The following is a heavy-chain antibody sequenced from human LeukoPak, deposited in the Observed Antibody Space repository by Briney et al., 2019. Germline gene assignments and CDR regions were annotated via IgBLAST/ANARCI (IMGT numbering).Heavy chain of an antibody. CDR2: ISSSSGTI. CDR1: GFTFSHHY. Sequence: GGSLRLSCAASGFTFSHHYMSWIRQGPERGLEWVSYISSSSGTIYYADSVKGRFTISRDNGKNSLYLQMNSLRAEDTAVYYCARDVNGSYAFDNWGQGTLVTVSS. J-gene: IGHJ4*02. V-gene: IGHV3-11*01. D-gene: IGHD1-26*01. CDR3: ARDVNGSYAFDN.